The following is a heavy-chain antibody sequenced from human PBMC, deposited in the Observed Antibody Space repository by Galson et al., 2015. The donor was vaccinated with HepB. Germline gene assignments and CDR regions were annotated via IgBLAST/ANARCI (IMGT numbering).Heavy chain of an antibody. CDR3: TTDRKVVVPFAFDI. CDR1: GFTFSGST. Sequence: SLRLSCAASGFTFSGSTIHWVRQASGKGLEWVGRIRNKANSYATAYAASVKGRFTISRDDSKNTAYLQMNSLKTEDTAVYYCTTDRKVVVPFAFDIWGQGTMVTVSS. D-gene: IGHD3-22*01. CDR2: IRNKANSYAT. V-gene: IGHV3-73*01. J-gene: IGHJ3*02.